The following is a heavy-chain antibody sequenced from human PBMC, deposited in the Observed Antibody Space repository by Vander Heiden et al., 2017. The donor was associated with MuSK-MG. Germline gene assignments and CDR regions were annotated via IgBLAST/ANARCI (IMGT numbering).Heavy chain of an antibody. CDR1: GYSFTTYW. V-gene: IGHV5-51*01. CDR3: ARQRGAGTDY. Sequence: EVQLVQSGAEVKKPGESLKISCKGSGYSFTTYWIGWVRQMPGKGLEWMGIIYPGDSCTSYSPSCQGQVPISADKSISTAYLQWTSLKASDTAVYYCARQRGAGTDYWGHGTLVAVSS. D-gene: IGHD6-13*01. J-gene: IGHJ4*01. CDR2: IYPGDSCT.